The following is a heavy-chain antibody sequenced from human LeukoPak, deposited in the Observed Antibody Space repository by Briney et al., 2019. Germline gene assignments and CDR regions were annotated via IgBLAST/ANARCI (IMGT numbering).Heavy chain of an antibody. CDR3: AKGGALFAVASYFDY. Sequence: PGGSLRLSCAASGFTFGSYAMSWVRQAPGKGLEWVSSITASGAATYYADSVKGRFTISRDNSKSMLYLQMNSLRAEDTALYYCAKGGALFAVASYFDYWGQGTLVTVSS. V-gene: IGHV3-23*01. J-gene: IGHJ4*02. CDR2: ITASGAAT. D-gene: IGHD6-19*01. CDR1: GFTFGSYA.